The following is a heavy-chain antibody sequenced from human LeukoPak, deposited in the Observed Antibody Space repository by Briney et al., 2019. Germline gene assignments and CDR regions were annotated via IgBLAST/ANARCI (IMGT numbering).Heavy chain of an antibody. CDR2: ISYDGSNK. D-gene: IGHD3-22*01. CDR1: GFTFSSYG. J-gene: IGHJ2*01. V-gene: IGHV3-30*18. Sequence: GRSLRLSCTASGFTFSSYGMHWVRQAPGKGLERVAVISYDGSNKYYADSVKGRFTISRDNSKNTLYLQMNSLRAEDTAVYYCAKDSSGYYALGWYFDLWGRGTLVTVSS. CDR3: AKDSSGYYALGWYFDL.